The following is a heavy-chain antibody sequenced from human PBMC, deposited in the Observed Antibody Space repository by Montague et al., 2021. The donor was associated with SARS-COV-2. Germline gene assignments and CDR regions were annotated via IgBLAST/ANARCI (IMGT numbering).Heavy chain of an antibody. CDR3: ARDTRVQRWFDRDYYYGMDV. CDR1: GDSVSSNSAA. J-gene: IGHJ6*02. V-gene: IGHV6-1*01. Sequence: CAISGDSVSSNSAAWNWIRQSPSRGLEWLGRTYYRSKWYNDYAVSVKSRITINPDTSKNQFSLQLNSVTPEDTAVYYCARDTRVQRWFDRDYYYGMDVWGQGTTVTVSS. CDR2: TYYRSKWYN. D-gene: IGHD5-18*01.